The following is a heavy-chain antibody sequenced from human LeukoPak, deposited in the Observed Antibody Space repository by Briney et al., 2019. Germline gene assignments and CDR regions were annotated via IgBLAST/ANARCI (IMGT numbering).Heavy chain of an antibody. CDR3: AREEQQLVDY. V-gene: IGHV4-30-2*01. D-gene: IGHD6-13*01. Sequence: VKPSQTLSLTCTVSGGSISSGGYYWSWIRQPPGKGLEWIGYIYHSGSTYYNPSLKSRVTISVDRSKNQFSLKLSSVTAADTAVYYCAREEQQLVDYWGQGTLVTVSS. CDR1: GGSISSGGYY. CDR2: IYHSGST. J-gene: IGHJ4*02.